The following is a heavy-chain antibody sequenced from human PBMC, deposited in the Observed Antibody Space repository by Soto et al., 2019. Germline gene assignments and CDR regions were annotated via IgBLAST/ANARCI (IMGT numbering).Heavy chain of an antibody. D-gene: IGHD1-26*01. J-gene: IGHJ6*02. CDR3: VRVSGSYYYGMDF. CDR2: IYHSGST. Sequence: SETLSLTCAVSGGSISSSNWWSWVRQPPGKGLEWIGEIYHSGSTNYNPSLKSRVTISVDKSKNQFSLKLSSVTAADTAVYYCVRVSGSYYYGMDFWGQGTTVTVSS. V-gene: IGHV4-4*02. CDR1: GGSISSSNW.